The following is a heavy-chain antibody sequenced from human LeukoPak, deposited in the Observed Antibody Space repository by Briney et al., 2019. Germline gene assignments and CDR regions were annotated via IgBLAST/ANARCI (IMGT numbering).Heavy chain of an antibody. CDR2: IYPGDSDT. V-gene: IGHV5-51*01. D-gene: IGHD3-22*01. CDR1: GYSFTSYW. CDR3: ARVRTYYYDSSGSPDAFDI. Sequence: GESLKISCKGSGYSFTSYWIGWVRQVPGKGLEWMGIIYPGDSDTRYSPSFQGQVTISADKSISTAYLQWNSLKASDTAMYYCARVRTYYYDSSGSPDAFDIWGQGTMVTVSS. J-gene: IGHJ3*02.